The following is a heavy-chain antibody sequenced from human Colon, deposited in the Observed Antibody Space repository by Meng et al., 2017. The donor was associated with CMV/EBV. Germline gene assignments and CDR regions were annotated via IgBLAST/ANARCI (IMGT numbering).Heavy chain of an antibody. CDR3: ARAGRSGVTFFGLVPTTNYGMDV. D-gene: IGHD3/OR15-3a*01. J-gene: IGHJ6*02. Sequence: SETLSLTCAISGDSVSSNNATWSWIRQSPSRGLEWLGRTYYRPKWYNDYAVSVKSRISINPDTSKNEFSLQLNSVTPEDTALYFCARAGRSGVTFFGLVPTTNYGMDVWGQGTTVTVSS. CDR1: GDSVSSNNAT. CDR2: TYYRPKWYN. V-gene: IGHV6-1*01.